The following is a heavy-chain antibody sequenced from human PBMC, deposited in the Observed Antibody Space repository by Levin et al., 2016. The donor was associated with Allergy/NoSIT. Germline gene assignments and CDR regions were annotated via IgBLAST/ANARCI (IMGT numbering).Heavy chain of an antibody. J-gene: IGHJ4*02. CDR2: IKQDGSAK. D-gene: IGHD6-19*01. V-gene: IGHV3-7*04. CDR1: GFTFSNYW. Sequence: ETLSLTCAASGFTFSNYWMAWVRQAPGKGLEWVANIKQDGSAKYYVGSVKGRFTISRDNAKNSLYLQMNSLRAEDTAVYYCARDLIEVAGLLVRESDYWGQGTLVTVSS. CDR3: ARDLIEVAGLLVRESDY.